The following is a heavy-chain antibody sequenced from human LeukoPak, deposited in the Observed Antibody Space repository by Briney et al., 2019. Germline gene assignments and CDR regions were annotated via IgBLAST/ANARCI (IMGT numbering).Heavy chain of an antibody. J-gene: IGHJ3*02. D-gene: IGHD6-13*01. CDR3: AKSGSSWYESDAFDI. CDR1: GDSVPSNCAA. Sequence: SQTLSLTCAISGDSVPSNCAAWNWSRQSPSRGLEWLGRTYYRSKWYNDYAVSVKSRITINPDTSKNQFSLQLNSVTPEDTAVYYCAKSGSSWYESDAFDIWGQGTMVTVSS. V-gene: IGHV6-1*01. CDR2: TYYRSKWYN.